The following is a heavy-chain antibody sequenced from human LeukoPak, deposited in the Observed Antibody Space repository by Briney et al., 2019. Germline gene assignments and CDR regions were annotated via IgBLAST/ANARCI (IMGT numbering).Heavy chain of an antibody. D-gene: IGHD2-8*02. J-gene: IGHJ4*02. Sequence: GRSLRLSWAASGFTFSSYSMHWVRQAPGRGLEWVAVISYDGSNKYYADSVKGPFTISRGNSKNTPYVQMNSLRAEDAAVYYCARDYWDYWGQGTLVTVSS. CDR2: ISYDGSNK. CDR1: GFTFSSYS. CDR3: ARDYWDY. V-gene: IGHV3-30-3*01.